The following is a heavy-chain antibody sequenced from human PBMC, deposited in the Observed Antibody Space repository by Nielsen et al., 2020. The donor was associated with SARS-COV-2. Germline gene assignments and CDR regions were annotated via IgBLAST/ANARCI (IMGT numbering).Heavy chain of an antibody. V-gene: IGHV3-9*01. J-gene: IGHJ4*02. CDR2: IRWDSNHI. D-gene: IGHD6-19*01. CDR1: GFAFSSYA. CDR3: AKEVKKWLGSLDS. Sequence: GGSLRLSCAASGFAFSSYAMTWVRQAPGKGLEWVSGIRWDSNHIDYADSVRGRFTISRDNAKNSLYLQMSSLRTEDTAVYYCAKEVKKWLGSLDSWGQGTLVTVSS.